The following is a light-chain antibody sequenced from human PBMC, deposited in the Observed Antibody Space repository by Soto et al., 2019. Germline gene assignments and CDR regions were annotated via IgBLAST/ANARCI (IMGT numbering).Light chain of an antibody. J-gene: IGKJ2*01. CDR3: QKYSSAPYT. CDR2: TAY. CDR1: QCISNH. V-gene: IGKV1-27*01. Sequence: TQSPSSLSVSVGDTVAITCRASQCISNHLAWYQRKPGKSPKLLIFTAYALQPGVPSRFSGSGSGTDFTLTISSLQPEDVATYYCQKYSSAPYTFGQGTKLELK.